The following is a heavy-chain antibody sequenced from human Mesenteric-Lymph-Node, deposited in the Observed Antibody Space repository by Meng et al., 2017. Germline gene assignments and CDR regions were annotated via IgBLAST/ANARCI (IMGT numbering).Heavy chain of an antibody. J-gene: IGHJ6*02. Sequence: SVKVSCKASGGTFSSYAISWVRQAPGQGLEWMGGIIPIFGTANYAQKFQGRVTITADESTSTAYMELSSLRSEDTAVYYCATPGLRPDYYYGMDVWGQGTTVTVSS. CDR3: ATPGLRPDYYYGMDV. CDR2: IIPIFGTA. V-gene: IGHV1-69*13. D-gene: IGHD4-17*01. CDR1: GGTFSSYA.